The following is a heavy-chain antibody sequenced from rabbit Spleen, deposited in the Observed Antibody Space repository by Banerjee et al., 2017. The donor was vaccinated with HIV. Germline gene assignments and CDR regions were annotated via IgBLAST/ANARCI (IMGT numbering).Heavy chain of an antibody. V-gene: IGHV1S40*01. J-gene: IGHJ6*01. CDR3: ARDAGTSFSTYGMDL. CDR1: GFSFSSGYD. CDR2: IYAGTIGST. Sequence: QQLVESGGGLVKPGASLTLTCKASGFSFSSGYDMCWVRQAPGKGLEWIACIYAGTIGSTYSASWAKGRFTCSKTSSTTVTLQMTSLTAADTATYFCARDAGTSFSTYGMDLWRQGTLVTVS. D-gene: IGHD8-1*01.